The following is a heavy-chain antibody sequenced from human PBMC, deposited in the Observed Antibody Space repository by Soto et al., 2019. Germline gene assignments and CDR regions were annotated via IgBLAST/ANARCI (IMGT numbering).Heavy chain of an antibody. J-gene: IGHJ4*02. CDR3: ARDERGIVPLDY. CDR1: GFTFSSYA. CDR2: ISGSGGST. V-gene: IGHV3-23*01. Sequence: HPGGSLRLSCAASGFTFSSYAMSWVRQAPGKGLEWVSAISGSGGSTCYADSVKGRFTISRDNAKNTLYLQMNSLRAEDTAVYYCARDERGIVPLDYWGQGMLVTVSS. D-gene: IGHD2-8*01.